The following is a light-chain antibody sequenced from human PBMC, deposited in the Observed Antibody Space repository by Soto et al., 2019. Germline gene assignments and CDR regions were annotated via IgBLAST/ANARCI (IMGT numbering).Light chain of an antibody. CDR1: QDINNW. CDR2: AAS. Sequence: DIQMTQSPSSVSASVGDRVTITCRASQDINNWLAWYQQKPGKAPKLLIYAASTLQSGVPSRFSGSGSGPYFTLPISSLQPEDFATYSCQQANSCRLSFGGGTRGEIQ. CDR3: QQANSCRLS. V-gene: IGKV1-12*01. J-gene: IGKJ4*01.